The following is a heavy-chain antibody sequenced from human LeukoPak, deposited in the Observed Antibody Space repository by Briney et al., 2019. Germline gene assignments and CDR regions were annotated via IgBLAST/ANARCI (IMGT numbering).Heavy chain of an antibody. J-gene: IGHJ3*02. Sequence: SETLSLTCTVSGGSISSYYWSWIRQPAGKGLEWIGRIYTSGSTNYNPSLKSRVTMSVDTSKNQFSLKLSSVTAADTAVYYCARDGAPYGSGRSDAFDIWGQGTMVTVSS. CDR3: ARDGAPYGSGRSDAFDI. CDR1: GGSISSYY. D-gene: IGHD3-10*01. V-gene: IGHV4-4*07. CDR2: IYTSGST.